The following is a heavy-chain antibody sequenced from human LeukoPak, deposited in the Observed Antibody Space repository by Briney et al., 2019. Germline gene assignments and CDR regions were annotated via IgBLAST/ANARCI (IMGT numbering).Heavy chain of an antibody. D-gene: IGHD2-15*01. CDR1: GFTFSDYY. Sequence: PGGSLRLSCAASGFTFSDYYMSWIRQAPGKGLEWVSYISSSGSTIYYADSVKSRFTISRDNAKNSLYLQMNSLRAEDTAVYYCARGDVVVVVAATVFDYWGQGTLVTVSS. CDR3: ARGDVVVVVAATVFDY. V-gene: IGHV3-11*01. J-gene: IGHJ4*02. CDR2: ISSSGSTI.